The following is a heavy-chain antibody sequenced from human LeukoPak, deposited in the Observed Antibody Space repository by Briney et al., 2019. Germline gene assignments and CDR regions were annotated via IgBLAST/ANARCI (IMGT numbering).Heavy chain of an antibody. V-gene: IGHV4-39*01. CDR1: GGSISSSSYY. CDR3: ARLPYGYCTNGVCYKGHYYYYYMDV. Sequence: PSETLSLTCTVSGGSISSSSYYWGWIRQPPGKGLEWIGSIYYSGSTYYNPSLKSRVTISVDTSKNQFSLKLSSVTAADTAVYYCARLPYGYCTNGVCYKGHYYYYYMDVWGKGTTVTVSS. J-gene: IGHJ6*03. CDR2: IYYSGST. D-gene: IGHD2-8*01.